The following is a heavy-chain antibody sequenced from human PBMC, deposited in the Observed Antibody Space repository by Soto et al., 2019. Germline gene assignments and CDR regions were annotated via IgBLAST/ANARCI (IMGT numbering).Heavy chain of an antibody. D-gene: IGHD1-1*01. CDR2: LYDVDGS. V-gene: IGHV3-53*01. CDR3: ATWHEREHAYDV. CDR1: GLTISGKKY. Sequence: EVQLVESGGGLIQPGESLRLSCAAFGLTISGKKYVAWVRQAPGKGLEWVSALYDVDGSFYADSVKGRFTTSSDSSKNTVYLQMNDLRPDDTAVYYCATWHEREHAYDVWGQGTKVTFSS. J-gene: IGHJ3*01.